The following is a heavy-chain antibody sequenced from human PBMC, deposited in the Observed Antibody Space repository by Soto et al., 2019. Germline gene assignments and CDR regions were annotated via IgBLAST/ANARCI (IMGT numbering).Heavy chain of an antibody. CDR3: AKEGWELLRASFDY. V-gene: IGHV3-30*18. D-gene: IGHD1-26*01. Sequence: GGSLRLSCAASGFTFSSYGMHWVRQAPGKGLEWVAVISYDGSNKYYADSVKGRFTISRDNSKNTLYLQMNSLRAEDTAVYYCAKEGWELLRASFDYWGQGTLVTVSS. J-gene: IGHJ4*02. CDR2: ISYDGSNK. CDR1: GFTFSSYG.